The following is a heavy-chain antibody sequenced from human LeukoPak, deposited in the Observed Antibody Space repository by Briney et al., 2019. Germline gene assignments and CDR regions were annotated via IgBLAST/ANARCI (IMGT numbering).Heavy chain of an antibody. Sequence: PSETLSLTCTVSGGSTSSYYWSWIRQPAGKGLEWIGRIYTSGSTNYNPSLKSRVTMSVDTSKNQFSLKLSSVTAADTAVYYCARDTGPGCSSTSCLGAFDIWGQGTMVTVSS. D-gene: IGHD2-2*01. CDR3: ARDTGPGCSSTSCLGAFDI. J-gene: IGHJ3*02. V-gene: IGHV4-4*07. CDR1: GGSTSSYY. CDR2: IYTSGST.